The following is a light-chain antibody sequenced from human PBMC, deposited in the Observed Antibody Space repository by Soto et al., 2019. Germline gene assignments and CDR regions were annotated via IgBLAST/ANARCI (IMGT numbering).Light chain of an antibody. CDR3: GSYTSTDTPFV. CDR1: STDVGGYNY. CDR2: EVN. J-gene: IGLJ1*01. Sequence: LAQPSSVSGSPGQSITISCTGTSTDVGGYNYVSWYQHHPGKGPKLIIYEVNNRPSGVSDRFSGSKSGNKASLTISNLEAEDESDYYCGSYTSTDTPFVFGTGTKVT. V-gene: IGLV2-14*01.